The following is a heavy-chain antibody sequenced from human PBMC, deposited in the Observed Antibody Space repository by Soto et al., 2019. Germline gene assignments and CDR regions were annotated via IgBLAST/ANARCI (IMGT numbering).Heavy chain of an antibody. CDR3: ARYYRGSGRYFFDY. CDR1: GFTFISSF. D-gene: IGHD6-19*01. Sequence: EVRLVESGGGLVQPGGSLRLSCVASGFTFISSFMGWIRQAPGKGLEWVANINQDGGVTYYVDSVEGRFTISRDNTKDSLYLQMNSLRGEDTAIYSCARYYRGSGRYFFDYWGQGTLVTVSS. CDR2: INQDGGVT. V-gene: IGHV3-7*03. J-gene: IGHJ4*02.